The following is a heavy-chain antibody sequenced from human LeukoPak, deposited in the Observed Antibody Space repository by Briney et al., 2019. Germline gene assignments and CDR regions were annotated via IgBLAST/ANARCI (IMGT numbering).Heavy chain of an antibody. D-gene: IGHD3-16*02. Sequence: GGSLRLSCAASGXTFSSYSMNWVRQAPGKGQEWVSSISSSSSYIYYADSVKGRFTISRDNAKNSLYLQMNSLRAEDTAVYYCARGRIEITFGGVIYNWFDPWGQGTLVTVSS. V-gene: IGHV3-21*01. CDR1: GXTFSSYS. CDR2: ISSSSSYI. CDR3: ARGRIEITFGGVIYNWFDP. J-gene: IGHJ5*02.